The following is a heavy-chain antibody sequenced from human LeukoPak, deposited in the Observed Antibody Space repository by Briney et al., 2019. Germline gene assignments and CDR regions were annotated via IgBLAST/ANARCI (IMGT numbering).Heavy chain of an antibody. J-gene: IGHJ1*01. CDR1: GFTFSNAW. D-gene: IGHD2-2*01. CDR2: VKSKIEGGTT. Sequence: GGSLRLSCAASGFTFSNAWMTWVRQAPGKGLEWVGRVKSKIEGGTTDYAAPVKGRFSISRDDSKDTLYLQMDSLKTEDTAVYYCATRGYCSSSSCYGIEHWGQGTLVTVSS. CDR3: ATRGYCSSSSCYGIEH. V-gene: IGHV3-15*01.